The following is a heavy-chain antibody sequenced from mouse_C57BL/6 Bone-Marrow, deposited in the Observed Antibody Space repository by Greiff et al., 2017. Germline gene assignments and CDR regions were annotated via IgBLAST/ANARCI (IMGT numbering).Heavy chain of an antibody. CDR2: ISYDGSN. CDR3: ARGSGFDY. J-gene: IGHJ2*01. Sequence: EVKLMESGPGLVKPSQSLSLTCSVTGYSITSGYYWNWIRQFPGNKLEWMGYISYDGSNNYNPSLKNRISITRDTSKNQFFLKLNSVTTEDTATYYSARGSGFDYWGQGTTLTVSS. CDR1: GYSITSGYY. V-gene: IGHV3-6*01. D-gene: IGHD1-3*01.